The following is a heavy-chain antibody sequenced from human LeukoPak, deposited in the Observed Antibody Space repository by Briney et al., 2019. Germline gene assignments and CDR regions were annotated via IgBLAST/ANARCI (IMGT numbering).Heavy chain of an antibody. J-gene: IGHJ4*02. CDR3: AKLYYDFWSGYPYYFDY. D-gene: IGHD3-3*01. CDR2: ISGSGGDT. Sequence: GGSLRLSCAASGLTFSGYAMSWVRQAPGKGREWVSSISGSGGDTHYADSVKGRFTISRDNSKNTLYLQMNRLRAEDTALYYRAKLYYDFWSGYPYYFDYWGQGTLVTVSS. V-gene: IGHV3-23*01. CDR1: GLTFSGYA.